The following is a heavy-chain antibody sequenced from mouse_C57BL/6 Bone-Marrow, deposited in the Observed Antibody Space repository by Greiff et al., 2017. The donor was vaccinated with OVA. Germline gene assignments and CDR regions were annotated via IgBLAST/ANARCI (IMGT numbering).Heavy chain of an antibody. J-gene: IGHJ1*03. D-gene: IGHD2-2*01. V-gene: IGHV1-26*01. CDR2: INPNNGGT. CDR3: ARGDLLWLRRWYFDV. Sequence: EVQLQQSGPELVKPGASVKISCKASGYTFTDYYMNWVKQSHGKSLEWIGDINPNNGGTSYNQKFKGKATLTVDKSSSTAYMELRSLTSEDSAVYYCARGDLLWLRRWYFDVWGTGTTVTVSS. CDR1: GYTFTDYY.